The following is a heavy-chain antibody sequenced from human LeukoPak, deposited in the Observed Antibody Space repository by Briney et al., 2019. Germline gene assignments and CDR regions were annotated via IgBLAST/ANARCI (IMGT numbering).Heavy chain of an antibody. J-gene: IGHJ4*02. CDR2: IKQDGSEK. D-gene: IGHD3-22*01. CDR3: ARVNYYDSGGYPEVFDY. V-gene: IGHV3-7*01. CDR1: GFTFSSYW. Sequence: QSGGSLRLSCAASGFTFSSYWMSWVRQVPGKGLEWVANIKQDGSEKYYVDSVKGRFTISRDNAKNSLYLQMNSLRAEDTAVYYCARVNYYDSGGYPEVFDYWGQGTLVTVSS.